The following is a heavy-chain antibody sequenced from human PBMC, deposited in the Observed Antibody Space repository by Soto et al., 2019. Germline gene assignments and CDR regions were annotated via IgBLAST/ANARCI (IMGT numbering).Heavy chain of an antibody. Sequence: GASVKVSCKASGYTFTSYGISWVRQAPGQGLEGMGWISAYNGNTNYAQKLQGRVTMTTDTSTSTAYMELRSLRSDDTAVYYCARSLYYDFWSRYYTGMPDRTYYFDYWGQGTLVTVSS. CDR3: ARSLYYDFWSRYYTGMPDRTYYFDY. CDR2: ISAYNGNT. V-gene: IGHV1-18*01. D-gene: IGHD3-3*01. CDR1: GYTFTSYG. J-gene: IGHJ4*02.